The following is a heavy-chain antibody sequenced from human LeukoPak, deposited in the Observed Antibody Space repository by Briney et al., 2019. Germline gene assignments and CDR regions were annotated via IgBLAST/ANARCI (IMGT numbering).Heavy chain of an antibody. V-gene: IGHV3-30*18. CDR1: GFTFSSYG. D-gene: IGHD6-19*01. CDR2: ISYDGSNK. Sequence: PGGSLRLSCAASGFTFSSYGMHWVRQAPGKGLEWVAVISYDGSNKYYADSVKGRFTISRDNSKNTLYLQMNSLRAEDTAVYYCAKDSVAGEMYYFDYWGQGTLVTVSS. CDR3: AKDSVAGEMYYFDY. J-gene: IGHJ4*02.